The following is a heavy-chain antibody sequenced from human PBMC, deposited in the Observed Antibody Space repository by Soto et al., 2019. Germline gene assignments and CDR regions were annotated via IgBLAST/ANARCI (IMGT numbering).Heavy chain of an antibody. CDR3: TTPGSGSYLLLDY. V-gene: IGHV3-73*01. CDR2: IRSKANSYAT. CDR1: GFTFRGLA. Sequence: PGGSLRLSCAAFGFTFRGLARHWVRQATGKGLEWVGRIRSKANSYATAYAASVKGRFTISRDDSKNTAYLQMNSLKTEDTAVYYCTTPGSGSYLLLDYWGQGTLVTAPQ. J-gene: IGHJ4*02. D-gene: IGHD3-10*01.